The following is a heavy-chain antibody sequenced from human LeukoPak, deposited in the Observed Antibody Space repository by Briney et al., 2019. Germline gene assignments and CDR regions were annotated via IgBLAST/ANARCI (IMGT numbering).Heavy chain of an antibody. J-gene: IGHJ4*02. Sequence: ASVKVSCKASGYTFTGFYMHWVRQAPGQGLEWMGWINPNSGGTNYAQKFQGRVTMTRDTSISTAYMELSRLRSDDTAVYYCAREGYYGSGSYYNRYYFDYWGQGTLVTVSS. CDR3: AREGYYGSGSYYNRYYFDY. V-gene: IGHV1-2*02. CDR1: GYTFTGFY. D-gene: IGHD3-10*01. CDR2: INPNSGGT.